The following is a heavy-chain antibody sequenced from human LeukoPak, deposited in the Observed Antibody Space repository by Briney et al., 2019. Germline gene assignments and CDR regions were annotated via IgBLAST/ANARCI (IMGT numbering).Heavy chain of an antibody. J-gene: IGHJ6*02. CDR3: ARVPGDV. CDR1: GYAFIGYY. V-gene: IGHV1-2*02. CDR2: INPNNGGA. Sequence: ASVKVSCKASGYAFIGYYIYWVRQAPGQGLEWVGWINPNNGGANYAQKFQGRVTMTRDTSISTAYMELSRLGSDDTAVYYCARVPGDVWGQGTTVTVSS.